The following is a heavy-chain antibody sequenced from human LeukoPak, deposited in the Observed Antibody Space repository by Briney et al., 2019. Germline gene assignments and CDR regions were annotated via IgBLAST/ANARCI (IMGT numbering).Heavy chain of an antibody. V-gene: IGHV4-39*07. D-gene: IGHD6-13*01. CDR1: GGFITSAVSY. CDR2: IHYSGST. CDR3: ARGSSSSWYYFDP. Sequence: SETLSLTCTVSGGFITSAVSYWVWIRQSPGRGLEWIGSIHYSGSTYHNPSLESRVTMSVDTSKNHFSLRLSSVTAADTAVYYCARGSSSSWYYFDPWGQGTLVTVSS. J-gene: IGHJ4*02.